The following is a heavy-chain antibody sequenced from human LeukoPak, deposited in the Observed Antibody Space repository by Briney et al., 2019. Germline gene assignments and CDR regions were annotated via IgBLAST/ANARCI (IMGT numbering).Heavy chain of an antibody. D-gene: IGHD2-8*01. J-gene: IGHJ6*02. CDR3: ARAPMGYGMDV. CDR1: GYTFTSYY. V-gene: IGHV1-46*01. Sequence: ASVKVSCKASGYTFTSYYIHWVRQAPGQGLEWMGIINPSGGSTSYAQKFQGRVTMTRDTSTSTVYMELSSLRSEDTAVYYCARAPMGYGMDVWGQGTTVTVSS. CDR2: INPSGGST.